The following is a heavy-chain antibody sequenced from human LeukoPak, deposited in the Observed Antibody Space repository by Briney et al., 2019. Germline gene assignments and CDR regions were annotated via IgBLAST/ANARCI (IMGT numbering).Heavy chain of an antibody. V-gene: IGHV3-53*01. CDR3: ARAPPNIKYYYYYMDV. D-gene: IGHD2/OR15-2a*01. Sequence: PGGSLRLSCAASGFTVSSNYMSWVRQAPGKGLEWVSVIYSGGSTYYADSVKGRFTISRDNSKNTLYLQMNNLRAEDTAVYYCARAPPNIKYYYYYMDVWGKGTTVTISS. CDR2: IYSGGST. CDR1: GFTVSSNY. J-gene: IGHJ6*03.